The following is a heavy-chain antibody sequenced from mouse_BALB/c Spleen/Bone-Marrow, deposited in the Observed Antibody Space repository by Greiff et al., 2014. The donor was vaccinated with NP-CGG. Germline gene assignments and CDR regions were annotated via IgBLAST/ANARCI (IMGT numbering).Heavy chain of an antibody. V-gene: IGHV3-1*02. Sequence: EVKLQESGPDLVKPSQSLSLTCTVTGYSITSGYSWHWIRQFPGNKLEWMGYIHYSGRTNYNPSPKSRISITRDTSKNQFFLQLNSVTTEDTATYYCTRDDYDVMDYWGQGTSVTVSS. CDR1: GYSITSGYS. CDR2: IHYSGRT. J-gene: IGHJ4*01. CDR3: TRDDYDVMDY.